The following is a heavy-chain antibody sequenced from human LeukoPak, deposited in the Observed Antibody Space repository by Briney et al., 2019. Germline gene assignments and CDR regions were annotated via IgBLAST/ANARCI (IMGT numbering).Heavy chain of an antibody. Sequence: GGSLRLSCVGSGFTFSSYWMSWVRQAPGKGLEWVANIKEDGSEKYYVDSVKGRFTVSRDSAKNSLYLQMNSLSPEDTAVYYCARVRYCDSTSCYFADYWGQGTLVTVSS. CDR3: ARVRYCDSTSCYFADY. CDR1: GFTFSSYW. CDR2: IKEDGSEK. V-gene: IGHV3-7*04. J-gene: IGHJ4*02. D-gene: IGHD2-2*01.